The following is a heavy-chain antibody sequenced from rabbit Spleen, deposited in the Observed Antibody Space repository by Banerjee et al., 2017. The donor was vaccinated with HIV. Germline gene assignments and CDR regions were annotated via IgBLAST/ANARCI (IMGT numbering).Heavy chain of an antibody. CDR1: GLSLSSRDY. CDR3: TRDSIDGGYAGYGDFGYAAM. V-gene: IGHV1S40*01. CDR2: IYAGSSGET. Sequence: QSLEESGGDLVKPGAALTLTCTASGLSLSSRDYMCWVRQAPGKGLEWIACIYAGSSGETYYASWAKGRFTISKTSSTTVTLQVTSLTAADTATYFCTRDSIDGGYAGYGDFGYAAMWGPGTLVTVS. J-gene: IGHJ4*01. D-gene: IGHD7-1*01.